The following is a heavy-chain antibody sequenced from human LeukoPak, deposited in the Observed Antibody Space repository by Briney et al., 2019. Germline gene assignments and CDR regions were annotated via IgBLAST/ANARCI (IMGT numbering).Heavy chain of an antibody. CDR2: IYSDNT. Sequence: GGSGRLSCTVSGFTVSSNSMSWVRQAPGKGLEWVSFIYSDNTHYSDSVKGRFTISRDNSKNTLYLQMNSLRAEDTAVYYCARRAGAYSHPYDYWGQGTLVTVSS. V-gene: IGHV3-53*01. J-gene: IGHJ4*02. D-gene: IGHD4/OR15-4a*01. CDR3: ARRAGAYSHPYDY. CDR1: GFTVSSNS.